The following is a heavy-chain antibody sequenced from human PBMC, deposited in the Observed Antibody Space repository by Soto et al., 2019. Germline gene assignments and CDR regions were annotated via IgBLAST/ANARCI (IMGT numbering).Heavy chain of an antibody. J-gene: IGHJ6*02. CDR1: GFTFSSYA. V-gene: IGHV3-23*01. CDR3: AKELEWASPFLSYYSGMPV. CDR2: ISASGGST. Sequence: GGSLRLSCAASGFTFSSYAMSWVRLPPGKGLEWVSAISASGGSTYYADSVKGRFTISRDNAKITLYLQMNSLRAEDTAVYYCAKELEWASPFLSYYSGMPVWVQGTTLTVSS. D-gene: IGHD1-26*01.